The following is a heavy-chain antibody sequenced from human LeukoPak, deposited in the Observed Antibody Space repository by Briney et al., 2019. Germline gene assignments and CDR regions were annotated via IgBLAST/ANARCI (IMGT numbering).Heavy chain of an antibody. CDR1: GGSFSGYY. Sequence: PSETLSLTCAVYGGSFSGYYWSWIRQPPGKGLEWIGEINHSGSTNYNPSLKSRVTISVDTSKNQFSLKLSSVTAADTAVYYCASSLRYFDFDYWGQGTLVTVSS. CDR2: INHSGST. J-gene: IGHJ4*02. D-gene: IGHD3-9*01. V-gene: IGHV4-34*01. CDR3: ASSLRYFDFDY.